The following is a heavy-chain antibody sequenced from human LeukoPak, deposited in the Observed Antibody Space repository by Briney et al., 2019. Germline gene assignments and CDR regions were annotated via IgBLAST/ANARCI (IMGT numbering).Heavy chain of an antibody. Sequence: GESLQISCKASIYTFTNHWIGWVRQQPGKGLEWMGIIYFGDSDTRYSPSFQGQVSFSADTSNNTVYLQWTSLKASDTAIYYCARREASANFDYWGQGTLVTVSS. D-gene: IGHD2-15*01. CDR1: IYTFTNHW. J-gene: IGHJ4*02. V-gene: IGHV5-51*01. CDR3: ARREASANFDY. CDR2: IYFGDSDT.